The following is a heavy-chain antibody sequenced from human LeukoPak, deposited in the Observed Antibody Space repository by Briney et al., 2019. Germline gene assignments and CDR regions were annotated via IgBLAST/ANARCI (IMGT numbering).Heavy chain of an antibody. CDR2: IFSGGST. CDR3: ASFLGGFSSFH. D-gene: IGHD2-15*01. CDR1: EFNVSSNY. J-gene: IGHJ4*02. Sequence: GGSLRLSCAASEFNVSSNYMRWVRQAPGKGLEWVSVIFSGGSTYYVDSVKSRFTTSRDNSNNTLYLQMNRLRAEHTGVYYCASFLGGFSSFHWGQGTLVAVS. V-gene: IGHV3-66*02.